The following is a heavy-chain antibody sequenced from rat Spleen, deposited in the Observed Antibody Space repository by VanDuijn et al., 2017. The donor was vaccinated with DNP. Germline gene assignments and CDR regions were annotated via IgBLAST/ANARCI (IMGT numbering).Heavy chain of an antibody. CDR2: ISYDGSDT. J-gene: IGHJ3*01. D-gene: IGHD1-11*01. V-gene: IGHV5-7*01. CDR3: ASRSLDWFAY. CDR1: GFTFSKYG. Sequence: EVQLVESGGGLVQPGRSMKVSCAASGFTFSKYGMAWVRQAPKTSLEWVATISYDGSDTYYRDSMKGRFTISRDNAKSTLYLQMDSLRSEDTATYYCASRSLDWFAYWGQGALVTVSS.